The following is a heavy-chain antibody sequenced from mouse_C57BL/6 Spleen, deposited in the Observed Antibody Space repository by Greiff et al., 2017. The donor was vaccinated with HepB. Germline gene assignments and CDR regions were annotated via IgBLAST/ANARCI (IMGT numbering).Heavy chain of an antibody. CDR2: IEPANGNT. Sequence: EVQRVESVAELVRPGASVKLSCTASGFNIKNTYMHWVKQRPEQGLEWIGRIEPANGNTKYAPKFQGKATITADTSSNTAYLQLSSLTSEDTAIYYCARGERYFEGFAYWGQGTLVTVSA. J-gene: IGHJ3*01. CDR3: ARGERYFEGFAY. CDR1: GFNIKNTY. V-gene: IGHV14-3*01.